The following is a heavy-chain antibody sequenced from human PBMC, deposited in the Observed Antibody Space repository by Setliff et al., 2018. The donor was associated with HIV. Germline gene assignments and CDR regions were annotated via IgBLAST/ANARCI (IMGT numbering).Heavy chain of an antibody. CDR3: AKDRGSTMVRGLCDY. CDR1: GFNFSTHT. CDR2: ISSTGTHI. V-gene: IGHV3-21*01. D-gene: IGHD3-10*01. J-gene: IGHJ4*02. Sequence: PGGSLRLSCAASGFNFSTHTMNWIRQAPGKGLEWVSSISSTGTHIYYADSLKGRFTISRDNAKNSLYLQMNSLRAEDTAVYYCAKDRGSTMVRGLCDYWGQGTLVTVSS.